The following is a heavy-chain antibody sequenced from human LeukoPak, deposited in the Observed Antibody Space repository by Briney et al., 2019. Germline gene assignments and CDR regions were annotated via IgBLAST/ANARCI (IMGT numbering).Heavy chain of an antibody. D-gene: IGHD3-10*01. J-gene: IGHJ6*03. Sequence: AGGSLRLSCAASGFTFSSYEMNWVRQAPGKGLEWVANIKQDGSEKYYVDSVKGRFTISRDNAKNSLYLQMNSLRAEDTAVYYCARLLWFGESYSETYYMDVWGKGTTVTISS. V-gene: IGHV3-7*01. CDR2: IKQDGSEK. CDR1: GFTFSSYE. CDR3: ARLLWFGESYSETYYMDV.